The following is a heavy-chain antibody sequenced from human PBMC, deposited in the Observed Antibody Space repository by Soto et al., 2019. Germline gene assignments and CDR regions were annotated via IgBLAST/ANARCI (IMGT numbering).Heavy chain of an antibody. CDR3: AKLGIAVAGTLAHFDY. CDR2: ISYDGSNK. D-gene: IGHD6-19*01. J-gene: IGHJ4*02. Sequence: ESGGGVVQPGRSLRLSCAASGFTFSSYGMHWVRQAPGKGLEWVAVISYDGSNKYYADSVKGRFTISRDNSKNTLYLQMNSLRAEDTAVYYCAKLGIAVAGTLAHFDYWGQGTLVTVSS. V-gene: IGHV3-30*18. CDR1: GFTFSSYG.